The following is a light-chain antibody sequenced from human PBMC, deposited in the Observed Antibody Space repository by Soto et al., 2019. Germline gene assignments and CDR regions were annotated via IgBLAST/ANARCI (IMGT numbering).Light chain of an antibody. J-gene: IGKJ4*01. V-gene: IGKV1-33*01. CDR3: QQYDTLPLT. Sequence: DIQMTQSPSSLSASVGDRVTITCQASQDISNYLSWYQQKPGKAPKLLIFDASNLETGVPSRFSGRGSGTDFTFTISSLQPEDIATYYCQQYDTLPLTFGGGTKVEIK. CDR2: DAS. CDR1: QDISNY.